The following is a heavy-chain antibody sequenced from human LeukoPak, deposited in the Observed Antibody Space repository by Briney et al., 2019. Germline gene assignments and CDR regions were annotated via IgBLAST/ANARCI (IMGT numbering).Heavy chain of an antibody. D-gene: IGHD2-2*02. CDR3: ARDGPGPQGKYCSSTSCYTHAFDF. Sequence: GRSLRLPCAASAFTFSRYAMQWVRQAPGKGLEWVAVISSDGTNTYYADSVKGRFTISRDNSKHTLYLQMNSLRPEDTAVYYCARDGPGPQGKYCSSTSCYTHAFDFWGQGTMVTVSS. CDR2: ISSDGTNT. CDR1: AFTFSRYA. V-gene: IGHV3-30*01. J-gene: IGHJ3*01.